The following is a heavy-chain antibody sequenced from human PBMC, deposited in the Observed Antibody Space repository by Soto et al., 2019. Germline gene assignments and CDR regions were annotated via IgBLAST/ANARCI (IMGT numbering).Heavy chain of an antibody. J-gene: IGHJ4*02. D-gene: IGHD1-26*01. CDR1: GFTFRNYA. Sequence: GGSLRLSCAASGFTFRNYAIHWVRQAPGKGLEWVAVISRDGSHKYYLDSVKGRFTISRDNSKDTVNLLMNSLRDDDSAMYYCARSRNSAVADSFDFWGPGTMVTVYS. V-gene: IGHV3-30*04. CDR3: ARSRNSAVADSFDF. CDR2: ISRDGSHK.